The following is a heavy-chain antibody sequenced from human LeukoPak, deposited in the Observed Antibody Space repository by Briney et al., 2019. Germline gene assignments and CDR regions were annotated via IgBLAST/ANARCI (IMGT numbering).Heavy chain of an antibody. CDR2: IFYRGSP. CDR3: ARHLMGSGELLHFDS. D-gene: IGHD3-10*01. V-gene: IGHV4-39*01. J-gene: IGHJ4*02. CDR1: GGSITKSDHS. Sequence: SETLSLICTVSGGSITKSDHSWGWIRQSPGKGLEWLGSIFYRGSPSYNPSLKSRVTISVDTSKNHFSLRLTSVTAADTAFYYCARHLMGSGELLHFDSWGQGSAVTVSS.